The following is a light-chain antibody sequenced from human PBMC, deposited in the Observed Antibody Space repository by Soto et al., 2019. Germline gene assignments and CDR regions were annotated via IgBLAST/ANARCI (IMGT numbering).Light chain of an antibody. J-gene: IGKJ2*01. CDR2: DAS. CDR3: QQYDIWPPYT. V-gene: IGKV3-15*01. CDR1: QSVSSSY. Sequence: EIVLTQSAGTLSLSPGERATLSCRASQSVSSSYLAWYQQKPGQAPRLLIYDASTRATGIPPRFSGGGSGTEFTVTISSLQSEDFAIYYCQQYDIWPPYTFGQGTKV.